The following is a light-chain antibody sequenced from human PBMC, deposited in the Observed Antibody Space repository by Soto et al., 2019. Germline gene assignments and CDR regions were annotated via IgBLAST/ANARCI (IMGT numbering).Light chain of an antibody. V-gene: IGLV2-8*02. J-gene: IGLJ2*01. CDR2: EVD. CDR1: SSDVGGYNF. CDR3: SSYAGSTVV. Sequence: QSVLTQPPSASRSPGQSVTISCIGTSSDVGGYNFVSWYQHHPGKAPKFMIYEVDKRPSGVPDRFSGSKSGNTASLTVSGLQPEDEADYYCSSYAGSTVVFGGGTQLTVL.